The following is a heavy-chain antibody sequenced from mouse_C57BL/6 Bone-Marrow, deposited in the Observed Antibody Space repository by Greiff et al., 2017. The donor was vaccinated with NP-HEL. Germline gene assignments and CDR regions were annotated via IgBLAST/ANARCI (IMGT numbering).Heavy chain of an antibody. Sequence: EVQGVESGGDLVKPGGSLKLSCAASGFTFSSYGMSWVRQTPDKRLEWVATISSGGSYTYYPDSVKGRFTISRDNAKNTLYLQMSSLKSEDTAMYYCARRHYYGSSHWYFDVWGTGTTVTVSS. V-gene: IGHV5-6*01. CDR1: GFTFSSYG. J-gene: IGHJ1*03. D-gene: IGHD1-1*01. CDR2: ISSGGSYT. CDR3: ARRHYYGSSHWYFDV.